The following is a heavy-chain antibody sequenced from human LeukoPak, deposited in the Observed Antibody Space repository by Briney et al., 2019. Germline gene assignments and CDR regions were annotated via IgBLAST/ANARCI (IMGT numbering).Heavy chain of an antibody. J-gene: IGHJ4*02. V-gene: IGHV3-48*04. CDR2: ISSSGSTI. Sequence: SGGSLRLSCAASGFTFSSYSMNWVRQAPGKGLEWVSYISSSGSTIYYADSVKGRFTISRDNAKNSLYLQMNSLRAEDTAVYYCVRVEGVIRYWGQGTLVTVSS. D-gene: IGHD3-10*01. CDR3: VRVEGVIRY. CDR1: GFTFSSYS.